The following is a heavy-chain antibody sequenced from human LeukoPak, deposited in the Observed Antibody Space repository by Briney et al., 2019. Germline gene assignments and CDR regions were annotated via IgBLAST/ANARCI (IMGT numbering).Heavy chain of an antibody. CDR3: ARRYCSSTSCYTNRFDP. CDR1: GYTFSTYG. Sequence: ASVKVSCKASGYTFSTYGISWVRQAPGQGLEWMGWISGYNGHTKYAQRLQGRVTMTTDTSTSTAYMELRSLRSDDTAVYYCARRYCSSTSCYTNRFDPWGQGTLVTVSS. CDR2: ISGYNGHT. D-gene: IGHD2-2*02. V-gene: IGHV1-18*01. J-gene: IGHJ5*02.